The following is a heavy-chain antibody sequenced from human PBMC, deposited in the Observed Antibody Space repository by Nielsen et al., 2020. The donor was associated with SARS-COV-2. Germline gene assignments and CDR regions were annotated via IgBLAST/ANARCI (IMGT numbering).Heavy chain of an antibody. D-gene: IGHD2-2*01. CDR3: ARYCSSTSCYAGGKYYYYGMDV. CDR2: ISGGGGST. J-gene: IGHJ6*02. V-gene: IGHV3-23*01. Sequence: WIRQPPGKGLEWVSAISGGGGSTYYADSVKGRFTISRDNSKNTLYLQMNSLRAEDTAVYYCARYCSSTSCYAGGKYYYYGMDVWGQGTTVTVSS.